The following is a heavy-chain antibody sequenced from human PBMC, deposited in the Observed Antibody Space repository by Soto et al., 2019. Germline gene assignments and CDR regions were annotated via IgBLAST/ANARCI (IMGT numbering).Heavy chain of an antibody. CDR3: ARTGFCGGDCYGVSGDAFDI. Sequence: GGSLRLSCAASGFTFSSYWMSWVRQAPGKGLEWVANIKQDGSEKYYVDSVKGRFTISRDNAKNSLYLQMNSLRAEDTAVYYWARTGFCGGDCYGVSGDAFDIWGQGTMVTVSS. V-gene: IGHV3-7*01. CDR2: IKQDGSEK. D-gene: IGHD2-21*01. J-gene: IGHJ3*02. CDR1: GFTFSSYW.